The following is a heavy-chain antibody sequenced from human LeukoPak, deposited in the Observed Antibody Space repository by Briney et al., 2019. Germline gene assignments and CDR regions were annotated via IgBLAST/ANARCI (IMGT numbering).Heavy chain of an antibody. CDR2: IRYDGSNK. D-gene: IGHD6-13*01. CDR1: GFTFSSYG. CDR3: AKGTAAAATGGNFDY. Sequence: GGSLRLSCAASGFTFSSYGMHWVRQAPGKGLEWVAFIRYDGSNKYYADSVKGRFTISRDNSKNTLYLQMNSLRAEDTAVYYCAKGTAAAATGGNFDYWGQGTLVTVSS. J-gene: IGHJ4*02. V-gene: IGHV3-30*02.